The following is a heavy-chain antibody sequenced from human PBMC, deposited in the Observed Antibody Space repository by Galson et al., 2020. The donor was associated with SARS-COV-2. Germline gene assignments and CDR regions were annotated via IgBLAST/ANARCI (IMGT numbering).Heavy chain of an antibody. CDR3: AKADCSSTGCYNWVDP. CDR2: ISWNSGSI. V-gene: IGHV3-9*01. Sequence: GGSLRLSCAASGFTFDDYAMHWVRQAPGKGLEWVSGISWNSGSIGYADSVKGRFTISRDNAKNSLYLQMNSLRAEDTALYYCAKADCSSTGCYNWVDPWGQGTLVTVSS. CDR1: GFTFDDYA. J-gene: IGHJ5*02. D-gene: IGHD2-2*01.